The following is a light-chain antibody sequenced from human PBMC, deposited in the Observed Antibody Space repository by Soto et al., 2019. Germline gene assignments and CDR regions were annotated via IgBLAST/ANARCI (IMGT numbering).Light chain of an antibody. J-gene: IGLJ1*01. V-gene: IGLV1-51*01. CDR1: SSNIGNNY. CDR2: DNN. CDR3: GTWDSSLSAYV. Sequence: QSVLTQPPSVSAAPGQKVTISSSGSSSNIGNNYVSWYQQLPGTAPKLLIYDNNKRPSGIPDRFSDSKSGTSATLAITGLQTGDEADYYCGTWDSSLSAYVFGTGTKVTVL.